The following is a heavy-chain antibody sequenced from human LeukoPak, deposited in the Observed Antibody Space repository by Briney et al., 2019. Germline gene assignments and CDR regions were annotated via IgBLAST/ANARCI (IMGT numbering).Heavy chain of an antibody. CDR1: GFTFSSYW. D-gene: IGHD2-21*02. J-gene: IGHJ6*02. V-gene: IGHV3-7*01. Sequence: GGSLRLSCAASGFTFSSYWMSWVRQAPGKGLEWVANIKQDGSEKYYVDSVKGRFTISRDNAKNSLYLQMNSLRAEDTAVYYCARDILSAYCGGDCYPLNGMDVWGQGTTVTVSS. CDR2: IKQDGSEK. CDR3: ARDILSAYCGGDCYPLNGMDV.